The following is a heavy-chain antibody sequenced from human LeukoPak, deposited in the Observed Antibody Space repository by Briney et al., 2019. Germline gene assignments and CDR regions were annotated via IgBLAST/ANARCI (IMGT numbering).Heavy chain of an antibody. J-gene: IGHJ3*02. CDR2: ISSSSSYI. CDR1: GFTFSSYS. D-gene: IGHD2-15*01. CDR3: ARAAALVRDAFDI. Sequence: GGSLRLSCAASGFTFSSYSMNWVSQAPGKGLEWVSSISSSSSYIYYADSVKGRFTISRDNAKNSLYLQMNSLRAEDTAVYYCARAAALVRDAFDIWGQGTMVTVSS. V-gene: IGHV3-21*01.